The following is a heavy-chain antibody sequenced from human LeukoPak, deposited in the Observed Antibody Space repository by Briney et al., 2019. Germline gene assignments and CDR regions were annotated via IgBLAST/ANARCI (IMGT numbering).Heavy chain of an antibody. CDR1: GYSFSTYW. J-gene: IGHJ3*02. CDR3: ARHMDKNKGYCSGSTCYDAFDI. CDR2: IYPSDSDI. D-gene: IGHD2-2*01. Sequence: GESLKISCKGSGYSFSTYWIAWARRMPEKGLEWMGFIYPSDSDIRYSPSFQGQVTISADKSTNTAYLQWSSLKASDTAVYYCARHMDKNKGYCSGSTCYDAFDIWGQGTTVTVSS. V-gene: IGHV5-51*01.